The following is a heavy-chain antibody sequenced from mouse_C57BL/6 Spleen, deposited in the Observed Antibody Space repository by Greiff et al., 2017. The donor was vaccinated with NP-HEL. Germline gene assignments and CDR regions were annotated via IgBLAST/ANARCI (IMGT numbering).Heavy chain of an antibody. CDR1: GYTFTSYG. CDR2: IYPRSGNT. J-gene: IGHJ1*03. V-gene: IGHV1-81*01. Sequence: VQLQQSGAELARPGASVKLSCKASGYTFTSYGISWVKQRTGQGLEWIGEIYPRSGNTYYNEKFKGKATLTADKSSSTAYMELRSLTSEDSAVYFCARYRGTTGQEYFDVWGTGTTVTVSS. D-gene: IGHD1-1*01. CDR3: ARYRGTTGQEYFDV.